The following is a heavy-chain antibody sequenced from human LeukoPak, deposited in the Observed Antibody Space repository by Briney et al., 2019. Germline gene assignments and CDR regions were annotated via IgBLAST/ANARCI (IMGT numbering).Heavy chain of an antibody. D-gene: IGHD1-26*01. V-gene: IGHV3-21*01. CDR3: ARVGAPHHFDC. J-gene: IGHJ4*02. Sequence: KAGGSLRLSCAASGFTFSSYSMNWVRQAPGKGLEWVSSISSSSSYIYYADSVKGRFTISRDNAKNSLYLQMNSLRAEDTAVYYCARVGAPHHFDCWGQGTLVTVSS. CDR1: GFTFSSYS. CDR2: ISSSSSYI.